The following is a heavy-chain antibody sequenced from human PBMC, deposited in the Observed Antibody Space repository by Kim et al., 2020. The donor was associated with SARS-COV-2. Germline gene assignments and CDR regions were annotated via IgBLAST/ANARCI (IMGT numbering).Heavy chain of an antibody. D-gene: IGHD6-13*01. J-gene: IGHJ5*02. CDR2: ISSSSSYI. V-gene: IGHV3-21*01. CDR3: ARGTGIAAAGGWFDP. CDR1: GFTFSSYS. Sequence: GGSLRLSCAASGFTFSSYSMNWVRQAPGKGLEWVSSISSSSSYIYYADSVKGRFTISRDNAKNSLYLQMNSLRAEDTAVYYCARGTGIAAAGGWFDPWGQGTLVTVSS.